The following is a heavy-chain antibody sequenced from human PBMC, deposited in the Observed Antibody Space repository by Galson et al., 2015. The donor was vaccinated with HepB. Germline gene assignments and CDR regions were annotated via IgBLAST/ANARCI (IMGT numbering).Heavy chain of an antibody. CDR2: ISYDGSNK. CDR3: AKEADKGDYGVYFDH. V-gene: IGHV3-30*18. D-gene: IGHD4-17*01. CDR1: GFLFSNFA. J-gene: IGHJ4*02. Sequence: SLRLSCAASGFLFSNFAMHFVRQAPGKGLEWVAVISYDGSNKYYADSVKGRFTISRDDSKNTLYLQMNSLRGEDTAVYYCAKEADKGDYGVYFDHWGQGTLVTVSA.